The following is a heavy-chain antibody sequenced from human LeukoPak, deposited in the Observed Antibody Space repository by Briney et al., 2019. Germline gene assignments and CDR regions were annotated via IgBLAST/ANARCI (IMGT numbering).Heavy chain of an antibody. CDR3: ARWGTYYYGSGSNVDAFDI. J-gene: IGHJ3*02. CDR1: GYTFTGYY. CDR2: INPNSGGT. Sequence: ASVXVSCKASGYTFTGYYMHWVRQAPGQGVEWMGWINPNSGGTNYAQKFQGRVTMTRDTSISRDYMEMSRLREEDTAVYYCARWGTYYYGSGSNVDAFDIWGQGTMVTVSS. V-gene: IGHV1-2*02. D-gene: IGHD3-10*01.